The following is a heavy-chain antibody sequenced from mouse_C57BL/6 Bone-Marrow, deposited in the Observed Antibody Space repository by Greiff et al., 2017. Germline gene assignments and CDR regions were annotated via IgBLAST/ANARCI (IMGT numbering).Heavy chain of an antibody. CDR1: GFTFSSYG. D-gene: IGHD1-1*02. V-gene: IGHV5-6*01. J-gene: IGHJ3*01. CDR3: ARHGGSWFAY. CDR2: ISSGGSYT. Sequence: EVQGVESGGDLVKPGGSLKLSCAASGFTFSSYGMSWVRQTPDQRLEWVATISSGGSYTYYPDSVKGRFTITRDNAKYTLYLRMSSLKSEDTAMYYGARHGGSWFAYWGQGTLVTVSA.